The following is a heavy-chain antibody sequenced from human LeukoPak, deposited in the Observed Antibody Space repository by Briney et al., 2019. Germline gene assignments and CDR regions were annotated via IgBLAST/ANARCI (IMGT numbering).Heavy chain of an antibody. J-gene: IGHJ4*02. V-gene: IGHV3-21*01. D-gene: IGHD1-26*01. Sequence: PGGSLRLSCAASGFTFSSYSMNWVRQAPGEGLEWVSSISSSSYIYYADSVKGRFTISRDNAKNSLYLQMNSLRAEDTAVYYCARDRLVGATTVSFWGQGTLVTVSS. CDR2: ISSSSYI. CDR1: GFTFSSYS. CDR3: ARDRLVGATTVSF.